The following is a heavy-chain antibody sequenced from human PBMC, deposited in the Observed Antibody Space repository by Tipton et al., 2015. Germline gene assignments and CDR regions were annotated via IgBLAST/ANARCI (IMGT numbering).Heavy chain of an antibody. J-gene: IGHJ4*02. CDR1: GFTFSSYW. Sequence: GSLRLSCAASGFTFSSYWMHWVRQAPGKGLVWVSRINSDGSSTSYADSVEGRFTISRDNAKNTLYLQMNSLRAEDTAVYYCARGGDYDDSSGEFDYWGQGTLVTVSS. D-gene: IGHD3-22*01. V-gene: IGHV3-74*01. CDR3: ARGGDYDDSSGEFDY. CDR2: INSDGSST.